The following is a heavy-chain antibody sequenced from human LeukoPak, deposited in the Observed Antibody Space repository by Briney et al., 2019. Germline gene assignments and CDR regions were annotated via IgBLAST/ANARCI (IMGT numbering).Heavy chain of an antibody. Sequence: SETLSLTYTVSGGSISSYYCSWIRQSPGKGLEWIAYVFYSGTNKYNPSLKSRVTLSVDTSKNQFSLKLNSVTAADTAIYYCARHDDWATGRYSFDYWGQGTLVTVSS. D-gene: IGHD1-26*01. CDR3: ARHDDWATGRYSFDY. V-gene: IGHV4-59*08. CDR1: GGSISSYY. CDR2: VFYSGTN. J-gene: IGHJ4*02.